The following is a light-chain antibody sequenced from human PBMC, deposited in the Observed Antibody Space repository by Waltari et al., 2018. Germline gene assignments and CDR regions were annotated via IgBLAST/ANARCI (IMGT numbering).Light chain of an antibody. V-gene: IGKV1-39*01. J-gene: IGKJ2*02. CDR3: QQSFSSPMCT. Sequence: DIQMTQSPSSLSASIGGRVNITCRANQFIGTYLNWYQQKPGRAPKLLIYGASSLQSWVPPRFRGSGSGTEFSLIISNLQPEDFATYYCQQSFSSPMCTFGQGTRLEI. CDR1: QFIGTY. CDR2: GAS.